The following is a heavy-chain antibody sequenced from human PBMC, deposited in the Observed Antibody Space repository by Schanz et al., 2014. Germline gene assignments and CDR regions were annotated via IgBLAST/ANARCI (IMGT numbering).Heavy chain of an antibody. Sequence: EVQLVQSGGGLVQPGGSLRLSCAASGFTFSSHWMHWVRQDPGKGLVWVARINSVGSNTDYADSVTGRFTISRDNAKTTLYLQMNTLRAEDTAVYYCARDGYSVVVISPTESFDIWGQGTMVTVSP. CDR1: GFTFSSHW. CDR3: ARDGYSVVVISPTESFDI. D-gene: IGHD2-21*01. CDR2: INSVGSNT. V-gene: IGHV3-74*01. J-gene: IGHJ3*02.